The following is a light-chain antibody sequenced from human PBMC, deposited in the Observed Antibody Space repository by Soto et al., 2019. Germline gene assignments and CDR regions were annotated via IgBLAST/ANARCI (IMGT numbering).Light chain of an antibody. CDR3: SSYTSSNTRYV. Sequence: QSVLTQPASVSGSPGQSITISCTGTSSDAGGYNYVSWYQQHPGKAPKLMIYEVSNRPSGVSNRFSGSKSANTASLTISGLQAEDEADYFCSSYTSSNTRYVFGTGTKVTVL. J-gene: IGLJ1*01. CDR2: EVS. V-gene: IGLV2-14*01. CDR1: SSDAGGYNY.